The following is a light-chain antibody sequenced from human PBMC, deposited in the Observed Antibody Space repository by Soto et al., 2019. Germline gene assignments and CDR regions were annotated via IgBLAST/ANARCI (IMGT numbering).Light chain of an antibody. CDR3: QQYGSSPWT. J-gene: IGKJ1*01. CDR1: QSVSSSY. V-gene: IGKV3-20*01. CDR2: GAS. Sequence: EIVWTQSPGTLSFSPGERATLSCRASQSVSSSYLAWYQQKPGQAPRLLIYGASSRATGIPDRFSGSGSGTDFTLTISRLETEDFAVYYCQQYGSSPWTFGQGTKVEIK.